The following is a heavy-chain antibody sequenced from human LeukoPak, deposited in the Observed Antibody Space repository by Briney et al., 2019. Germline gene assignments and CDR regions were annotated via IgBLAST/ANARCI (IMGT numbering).Heavy chain of an antibody. J-gene: IGHJ4*01. CDR3: ARGGDDSGLYFAY. CDR1: VYTFTGFD. V-gene: IGHV1-2*02. D-gene: IGHD3-22*01. CDR2: INPQSGAT. Sequence: ASVKGSCTASVYTFTGFDIHWARQAPGQGLEWMAWINPQSGATNYAQKFQGRVTMTRDMSISTTYMDVTSLRSDDTAVYYCARGGDDSGLYFAYWGQGTLVTVSS.